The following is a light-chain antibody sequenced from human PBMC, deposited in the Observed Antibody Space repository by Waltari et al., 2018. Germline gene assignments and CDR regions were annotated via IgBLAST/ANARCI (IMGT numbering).Light chain of an antibody. CDR3: LQSYSLSLFT. CDR2: ATS. J-gene: IGKJ3*01. V-gene: IGKV1-39*01. CDR1: QSMSSF. Sequence: DIQVTQSPSSLSASVGDRVTITCRASQSMSSFLNWYQQKPGKAPRHLISATSNLQSGVPSRFSGSGSGADCTLTINSLQPEDFATYYCLQSYSLSLFTFGPGTRVDIK.